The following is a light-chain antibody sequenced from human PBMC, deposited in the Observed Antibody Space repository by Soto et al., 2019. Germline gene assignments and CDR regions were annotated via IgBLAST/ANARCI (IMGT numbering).Light chain of an antibody. J-gene: IGLJ1*01. Sequence: QSVLTQPPSVSATPGQKVTISCSGSGSNLGRKYVSWYQQLPGTAPKLLIYDNVYRFSGIPDRFSASKSGTSATLGITGLQTGDEGDYFCGSLDNLLGAYVFGTGTKVTVL. CDR3: GSLDNLLGAYV. V-gene: IGLV1-51*01. CDR1: GSNLGRKY. CDR2: DNV.